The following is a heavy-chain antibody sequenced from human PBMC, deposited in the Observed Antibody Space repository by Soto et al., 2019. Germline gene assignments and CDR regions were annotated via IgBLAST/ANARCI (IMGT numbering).Heavy chain of an antibody. CDR2: ISAYNGNT. Sequence: QVQLVQSGAEVKKPGASVKVSCKASGYTFTSYGISWVRQASGQGLEWMGWISAYNGNTNYAQKLQGRVTMTTDTSTSTAYMELRSLRSDDTAVYYCARMDLYGDYVEEQNAYYDYGMDVWCQGTTVTVSS. D-gene: IGHD4-17*01. V-gene: IGHV1-18*01. J-gene: IGHJ6*02. CDR3: ARMDLYGDYVEEQNAYYDYGMDV. CDR1: GYTFTSYG.